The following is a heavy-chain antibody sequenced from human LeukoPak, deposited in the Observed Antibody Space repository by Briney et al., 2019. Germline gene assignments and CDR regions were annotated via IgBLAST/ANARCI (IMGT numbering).Heavy chain of an antibody. V-gene: IGHV1-18*01. Sequence: ASVKVSCKASGYTFTSYGISWVRQAPGQGLEWMGWISAYNGNINYAQKLQGRVTMTTDTSTSTAYMELRSLRSDDTAVYYCARDLMNYDILTGYYGRKGTLDYWGQGTLVTVSS. J-gene: IGHJ4*02. D-gene: IGHD3-9*01. CDR3: ARDLMNYDILTGYYGRKGTLDY. CDR2: ISAYNGNI. CDR1: GYTFTSYG.